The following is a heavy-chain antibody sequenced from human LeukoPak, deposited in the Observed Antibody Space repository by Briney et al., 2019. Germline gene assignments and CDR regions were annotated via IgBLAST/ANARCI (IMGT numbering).Heavy chain of an antibody. CDR3: AKEGGDDSSGYWIEPRAEPFDY. D-gene: IGHD3-22*01. Sequence: GGSLRLSCAASGFTFSSYGMHWVRQAPGKGLEWVAVISYDGSNKYYADSVKGRFTISRDNSKNTLYLQMNSLRAEDTAVYYCAKEGGDDSSGYWIEPRAEPFDYWGQGTLVTVSS. CDR2: ISYDGSNK. J-gene: IGHJ4*02. V-gene: IGHV3-30*18. CDR1: GFTFSSYG.